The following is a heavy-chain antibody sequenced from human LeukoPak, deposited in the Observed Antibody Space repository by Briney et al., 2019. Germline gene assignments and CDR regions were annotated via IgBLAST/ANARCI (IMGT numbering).Heavy chain of an antibody. CDR1: GFTFSSYS. CDR2: ISSSSSYI. D-gene: IGHD3-16*01. J-gene: IGHJ3*02. Sequence: GGSLRLSCAASGFTFSSYSMNWVRQAPGKGLEWVSSISSSSSYIYYADSVKGRFTISRDNAKNSLYLQMNSLRAEDTAVYYCARDLEDYAWGRPYAFDIWGQGTMVTVSS. CDR3: ARDLEDYAWGRPYAFDI. V-gene: IGHV3-21*01.